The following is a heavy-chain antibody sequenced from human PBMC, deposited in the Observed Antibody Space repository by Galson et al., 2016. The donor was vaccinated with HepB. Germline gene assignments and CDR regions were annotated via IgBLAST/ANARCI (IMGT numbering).Heavy chain of an antibody. V-gene: IGHV1-3*01. Sequence: SVKVSCKASGYTFSRYPMHWVRQAPGQSLEWMGWINPGNGNAKYSQKFQGRVTITRDTTASTAYMEFSSLRSEDTAVYYCARNPDSHYYYYYYGLDVGGQVTTVTVSS. D-gene: IGHD2-15*01. CDR3: ARNPDSHYYYYYYGLDV. J-gene: IGHJ6*02. CDR2: INPGNGNA. CDR1: GYTFSRYP.